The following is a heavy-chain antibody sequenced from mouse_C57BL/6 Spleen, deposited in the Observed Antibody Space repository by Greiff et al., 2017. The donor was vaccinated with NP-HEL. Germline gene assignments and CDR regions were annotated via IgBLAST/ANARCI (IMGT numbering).Heavy chain of an antibody. Sequence: QVQLQQSGAELVMPGASVKLSCKASGYTFTSYWMHWVKQRPGQGLEWIGEIDPSDSYTNYNQKFKGKSTLTVDKSSSTAYMQLSSLTSEDSAVYYCARYYGNFDYWGQGTTLTVSS. D-gene: IGHD2-1*01. CDR3: ARYYGNFDY. CDR1: GYTFTSYW. CDR2: IDPSDSYT. J-gene: IGHJ2*01. V-gene: IGHV1-69*01.